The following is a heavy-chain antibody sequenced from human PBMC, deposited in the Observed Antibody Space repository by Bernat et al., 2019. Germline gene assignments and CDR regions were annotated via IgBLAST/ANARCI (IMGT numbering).Heavy chain of an antibody. Sequence: EVQLVQSGAEVKKPGESLRISCKGSGYSFTSYWISWVRQMPGKGLEWMGRIDPSDSYTNYSPSFQGHVTISADKSISTAYLQWSSLKASDTAMYYCAGHGDGYCSSTSCPYYYYYYGMDVWGQGTTVTVSS. CDR1: GYSFTSYW. D-gene: IGHD2-2*03. J-gene: IGHJ6*02. V-gene: IGHV5-10-1*03. CDR3: AGHGDGYCSSTSCPYYYYYYGMDV. CDR2: IDPSDSYT.